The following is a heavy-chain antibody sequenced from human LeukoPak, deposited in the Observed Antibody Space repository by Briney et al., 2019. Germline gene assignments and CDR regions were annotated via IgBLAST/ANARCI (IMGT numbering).Heavy chain of an antibody. CDR1: GFTFSSYA. D-gene: IGHD2-21*02. CDR2: ISYDGSNK. J-gene: IGHJ5*02. V-gene: IGHV3-30-3*01. CDR3: ARGLEVVTAISQGWFDP. Sequence: GGSLRLSCAASGFTFSSYAMHWVRQAPGKGLEWAAVISYDGSNKYYADSVKGRFTISRDNSKNTLYLQMNSLRAEDTAVYYCARGLEVVTAISQGWFDPWGQGTLVTVSS.